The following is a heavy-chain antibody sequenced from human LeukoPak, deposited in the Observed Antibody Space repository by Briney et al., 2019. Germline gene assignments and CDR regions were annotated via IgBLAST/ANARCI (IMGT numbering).Heavy chain of an antibody. D-gene: IGHD3-22*01. V-gene: IGHV4-34*01. CDR2: INHSGST. CDR1: GGSFSGYY. Sequence: PSETLSLTCAVYGGSFSGYYWSWIRQPPGKGLEWIGEINHSGSTNYNPSLKSRVTISIDTSKNQFSLKLSSVTAADTAVYYCASLDYYDSSGYLYYRGQGTLVTVSS. J-gene: IGHJ4*02. CDR3: ASLDYYDSSGYLYY.